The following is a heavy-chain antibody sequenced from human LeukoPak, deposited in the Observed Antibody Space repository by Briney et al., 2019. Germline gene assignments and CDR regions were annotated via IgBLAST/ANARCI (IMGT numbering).Heavy chain of an antibody. CDR2: IIPILGIA. Sequence: ASVKVSCKASGGTFSSYAISWVRQAPGQGLEWMGRIIPILGIANYAQKFQGRVTITADKSTSTAYMELSSLRSEDTAVYYCARVFDGYNPNDAFDIWGQGTMVTVSS. V-gene: IGHV1-69*04. CDR1: GGTFSSYA. J-gene: IGHJ3*02. D-gene: IGHD5-24*01. CDR3: ARVFDGYNPNDAFDI.